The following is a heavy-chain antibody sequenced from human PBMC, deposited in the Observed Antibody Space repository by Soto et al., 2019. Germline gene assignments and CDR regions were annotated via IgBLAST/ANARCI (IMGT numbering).Heavy chain of an antibody. Sequence: QVQLVQSGAELKKPGASVKVSCKASGSTFSNYDMNWVRQATGQGPEWIVWVNPNNGDTGYAQKFPGRVTLTTDISTTTAYMELTSLRSEDTAIYYCAKVSRKGSAIDFDYWGQGTLITVSS. V-gene: IGHV1-8*01. D-gene: IGHD3-10*01. CDR1: GSTFSNYD. CDR2: VNPNNGDT. CDR3: AKVSRKGSAIDFDY. J-gene: IGHJ4*02.